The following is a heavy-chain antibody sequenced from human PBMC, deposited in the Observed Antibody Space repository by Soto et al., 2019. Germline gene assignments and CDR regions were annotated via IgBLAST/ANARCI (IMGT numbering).Heavy chain of an antibody. CDR3: GVDEYSTSAFAY. CDR1: GFTVSSNY. V-gene: IGHV3-66*01. D-gene: IGHD6-6*01. Sequence: PGGSLRLSCTASGFTVSSNYMTWVRQAPGKGLEWVSVIYSGGSTYYADSVKGRFTISRYNSKNALYLQMNSLRAEDTAVYYCGVDEYSTSAFAYWGQGTLVTVSS. CDR2: IYSGGST. J-gene: IGHJ4*02.